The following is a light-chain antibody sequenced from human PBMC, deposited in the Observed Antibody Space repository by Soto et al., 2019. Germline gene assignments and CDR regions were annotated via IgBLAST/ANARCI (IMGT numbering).Light chain of an antibody. V-gene: IGKV1-9*01. Sequence: DIQLTQSPSFLSPSVEDRVTITCRASQDTRSYLAWYQQKPGKAPKLLIYVASTLQNGVPSRFSGSGSGTEFTLTTSSLQTEDFATYYRQHHNSYPLTFGPGTQVELK. CDR1: QDTRSY. CDR2: VAS. CDR3: QHHNSYPLT. J-gene: IGKJ3*01.